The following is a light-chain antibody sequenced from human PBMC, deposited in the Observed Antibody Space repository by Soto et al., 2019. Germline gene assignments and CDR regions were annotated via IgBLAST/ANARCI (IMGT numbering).Light chain of an antibody. CDR1: QSVSSSY. J-gene: IGKJ1*01. V-gene: IGKV3-20*01. Sequence: DIVLTQSPGTLSLSPGERATLSCRASQSVSSSYLAWYQQKPGQAPRLLIYGASSRATGIPDRFSGSGSGTDFTLTISRLEPEDFAVYYCQQYGTSGTFGQGIKVEIK. CDR3: QQYGTSGT. CDR2: GAS.